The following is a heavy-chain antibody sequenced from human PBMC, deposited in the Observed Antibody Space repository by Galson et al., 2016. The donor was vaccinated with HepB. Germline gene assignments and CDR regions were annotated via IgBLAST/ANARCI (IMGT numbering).Heavy chain of an antibody. CDR1: GFTFSDYF. D-gene: IGHD6-13*01. CDR2: ISSDGYYT. CDR3: ARDGSSWYWYFDL. V-gene: IGHV3-11*06. Sequence: SLRLSCAASGFTFSDYFISWIRQAPGKGLEWVSYISSDGYYTNFADSVKGRFTISRDNSKNSVYLQMNSLRAEDTAVYYCARDGSSWYWYFDLWGRGTPVTVSS. J-gene: IGHJ2*01.